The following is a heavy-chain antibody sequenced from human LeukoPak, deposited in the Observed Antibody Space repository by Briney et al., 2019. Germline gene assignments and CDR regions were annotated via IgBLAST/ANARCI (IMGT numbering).Heavy chain of an antibody. CDR2: ISGSGGST. D-gene: IGHD2-15*01. J-gene: IGHJ4*02. Sequence: GGSLRLSCAASGFTFSSYAMSWVRQAPGKGLEWVPAISGSGGSTYYADSVKGRFTISRDNSKNTLHLQMNSLRAEDTAVYYCASLLRSQNYWGQGTLVTVSS. CDR3: ASLLRSQNY. V-gene: IGHV3-23*01. CDR1: GFTFSSYA.